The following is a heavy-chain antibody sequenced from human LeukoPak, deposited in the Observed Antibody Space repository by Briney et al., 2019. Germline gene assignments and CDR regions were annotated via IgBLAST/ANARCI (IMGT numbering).Heavy chain of an antibody. CDR2: IYYSGST. D-gene: IGHD6-19*01. Sequence: PSETLSLTCTVSGGSISSYYWSRIRQPPGKGLEWIGYIYYSGSTNYNPSLKSRVTISVDTSKNQFSLKLSSVTAADTAVYYCARVAVATGTDYWGQGTLVTVSS. CDR1: GGSISSYY. J-gene: IGHJ4*02. V-gene: IGHV4-59*01. CDR3: ARVAVATGTDY.